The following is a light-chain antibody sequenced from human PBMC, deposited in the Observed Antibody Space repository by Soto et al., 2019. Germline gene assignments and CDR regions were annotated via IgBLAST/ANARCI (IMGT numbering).Light chain of an antibody. CDR2: GAS. J-gene: IGKJ1*01. Sequence: EIVLTQSPGTLSLSPGERATLSCRASQSVSSSHLVWYQQKPGQALRLLIYGASSRATGIPDRFSGSGSGTDFTLTISRLEPEDFAVYYCQQYGRTTGTFGQGTKVDIK. V-gene: IGKV3-20*01. CDR1: QSVSSSH. CDR3: QQYGRTTGT.